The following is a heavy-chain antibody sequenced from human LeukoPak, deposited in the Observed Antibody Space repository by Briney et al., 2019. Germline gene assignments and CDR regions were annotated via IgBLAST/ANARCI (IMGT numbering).Heavy chain of an antibody. Sequence: GESLKISCKGSGYSFTSYWIGWVRQMPGKGLEWMGIIYPGDSDTRYSPSFQGQVTISADKSISTAYLQWSSLKASDTAMYYCARPDRDSTGAGYFQHWGQGTLVTVSS. J-gene: IGHJ1*01. V-gene: IGHV5-51*01. CDR1: GYSFTSYW. CDR2: IYPGDSDT. CDR3: ARPDRDSTGAGYFQH. D-gene: IGHD2-2*01.